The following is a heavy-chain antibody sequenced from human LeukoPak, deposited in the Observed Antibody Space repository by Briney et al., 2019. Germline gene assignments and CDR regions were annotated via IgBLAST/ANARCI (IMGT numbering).Heavy chain of an antibody. J-gene: IGHJ4*02. CDR1: GGTFSSYA. V-gene: IGHV1-69*04. D-gene: IGHD3-22*01. CDR3: ARDIVVVTESHFDY. Sequence: SVKVSCKASGGTFSSYAISWVRQAPGQGLEWMGRIIPILGIANYAQKFQGRVTITADKSTSTAYMELSSLRSEDTAVYYCARDIVVVTESHFDYWGQGTPVTVSS. CDR2: IIPILGIA.